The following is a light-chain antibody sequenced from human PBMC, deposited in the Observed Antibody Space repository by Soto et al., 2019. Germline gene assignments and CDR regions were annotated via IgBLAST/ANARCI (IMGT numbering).Light chain of an antibody. Sequence: GARFTITCRASQSISSWLAWYQQKPGKAPKLLIYDASSLESGVPSRFSGSGSGTEFTLTISSLQPDDFATYYCQQYGTFGQGTKVDI. CDR2: DAS. CDR1: QSISSW. J-gene: IGKJ1*01. CDR3: QQYGT. V-gene: IGKV1-5*01.